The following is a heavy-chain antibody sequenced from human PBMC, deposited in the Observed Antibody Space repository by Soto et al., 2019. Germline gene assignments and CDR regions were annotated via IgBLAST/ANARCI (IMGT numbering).Heavy chain of an antibody. CDR2: ISYTGANQ. V-gene: IGHV3-30-3*01. Sequence: QVRLVESGGGAVQPGDSLRISCDASGFTFSTYALHWVRQAPGKGLEWVAFISYTGANQYYADSVKGRFTVSRDNSKNIASLQMTSIKPDDSAVYDCARDAFLYSRGAYYDHWGQGTLVTVSS. CDR1: GFTFSTYA. J-gene: IGHJ4*02. CDR3: ARDAFLYSRGAYYDH. D-gene: IGHD4-4*01.